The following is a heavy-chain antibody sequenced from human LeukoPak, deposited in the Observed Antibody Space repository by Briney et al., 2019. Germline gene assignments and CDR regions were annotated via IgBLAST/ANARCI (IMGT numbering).Heavy chain of an antibody. CDR2: IYSGGTT. CDR1: GFTVSNNY. CDR3: AGDFDGDYSFDY. V-gene: IGHV3-66*01. Sequence: GGSLRLSCAASGFTVSNNYMSWVRQAPGKGLEWVSVIYSGGTTYYADSVKGRFTISRDSSKNTLYPQMNSLRAEDTAVYYCAGDFDGDYSFDYWGQGTLVTVSS. D-gene: IGHD4-17*01. J-gene: IGHJ4*02.